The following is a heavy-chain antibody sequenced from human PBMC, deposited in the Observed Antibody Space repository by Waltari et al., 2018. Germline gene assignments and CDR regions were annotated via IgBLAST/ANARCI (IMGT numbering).Heavy chain of an antibody. D-gene: IGHD2-2*01. J-gene: IGHJ4*02. CDR2: IFHTEDT. CDR1: GGSITSLNW. Sequence: QVQLQESGPGLVKPSGTLSLTCAVSGGSITSLNWWTWVRQPPGKGLEWIGEIFHTEDTSDNPSLKSRLTISVDKSKNQFSLKLSSVTVADTAVYYCVRAGYCSRSGCQTWAWDWGQGTLVTVSS. V-gene: IGHV4-4*02. CDR3: VRAGYCSRSGCQTWAWD.